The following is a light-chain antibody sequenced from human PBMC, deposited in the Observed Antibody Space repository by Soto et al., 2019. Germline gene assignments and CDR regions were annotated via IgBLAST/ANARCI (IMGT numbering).Light chain of an antibody. CDR1: QSVSSNY. J-gene: IGKJ1*01. CDR2: GAS. Sequence: EIVLTQSPGTLSLSPGERATLSCRASQSVSSNYLAWYQQKPGQAPRPLIYGASSRATGIPDRFSGSGAGTDFTLTISRLESVDFAVYYCQQFGSSPWTFGQGT. CDR3: QQFGSSPWT. V-gene: IGKV3-20*01.